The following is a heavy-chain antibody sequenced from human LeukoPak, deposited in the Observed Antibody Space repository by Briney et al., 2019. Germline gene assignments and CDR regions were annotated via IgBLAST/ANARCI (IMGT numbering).Heavy chain of an antibody. J-gene: IGHJ4*02. V-gene: IGHV3-23*01. CDR1: GFTFSSYA. CDR2: ISGSGGST. Sequence: QPGASLRLSCAASGFTFSSYAMSWVRQAPGKGLEWVSAISGSGGSTYYADSVKGRFTISRDNSKNTLYLQMNSLRAEDTAVYYCAKVILYYYDSSGYYPNDYWGQGPPVTVSS. D-gene: IGHD3-22*01. CDR3: AKVILYYYDSSGYYPNDY.